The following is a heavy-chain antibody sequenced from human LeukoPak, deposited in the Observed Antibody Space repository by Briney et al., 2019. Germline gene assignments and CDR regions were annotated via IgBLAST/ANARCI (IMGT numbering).Heavy chain of an antibody. J-gene: IGHJ4*02. V-gene: IGHV3-11*04. Sequence: PGGSLRLSCAASGFTFSDYYMSWNRQAPGKGLEWVSYITSSGTNIYYADSVKGRFTISRDNAKHTVYLQMTSLRAEDSAVYFCAKDWHYRLDMWGQGALVTVSS. CDR3: AKDWHYRLDM. D-gene: IGHD3-10*01. CDR1: GFTFSDYY. CDR2: ITSSGTNI.